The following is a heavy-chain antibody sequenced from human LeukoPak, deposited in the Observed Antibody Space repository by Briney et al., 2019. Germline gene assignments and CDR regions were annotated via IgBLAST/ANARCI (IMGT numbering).Heavy chain of an antibody. D-gene: IGHD5-18*01. CDR1: GFTFSNYV. J-gene: IGHJ4*01. CDR2: VSGSGGNT. Sequence: PGGSLRLSCAASGFTFSNYVMGWVRQAPGKGLEWVSDVSGSGGNTYYADSVKGRFTISRDNSKNTLFLQMNSLRAEDTAVYYCAKNLIHLWCFDYWGYGTLVTVSS. V-gene: IGHV3-23*01. CDR3: AKNLIHLWCFDY.